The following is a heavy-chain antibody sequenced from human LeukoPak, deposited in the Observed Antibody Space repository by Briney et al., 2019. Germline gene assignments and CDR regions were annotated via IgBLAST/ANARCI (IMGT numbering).Heavy chain of an antibody. CDR2: INPNSGGT. D-gene: IGHD3-22*01. V-gene: IGHV1-2*02. Sequence: GASVKVSCKASGGTFSSYAISWVRQAPGQGLEWMGWINPNSGGTNYAQKFQGRVTMTRDTSISTAYMELSRLRSDDTAVYYCARGSNYYDSSGLYWGQGTLVTVSS. CDR1: GGTFSSYA. CDR3: ARGSNYYDSSGLY. J-gene: IGHJ4*02.